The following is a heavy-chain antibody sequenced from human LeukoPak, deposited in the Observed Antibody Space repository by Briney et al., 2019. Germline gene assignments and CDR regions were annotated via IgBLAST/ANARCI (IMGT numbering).Heavy chain of an antibody. J-gene: IGHJ6*02. Sequence: PGGSLRLSCAASGFTFSSYAMSWVRQAPGKGLEWVSAMSGSGGSTHYADSVKGRFTISRDSSKNTLYLQMNSLRAEDTAVYYCAKGRSGTYYYYGMDVWGQGTTVTVSS. CDR1: GFTFSSYA. D-gene: IGHD3-10*01. CDR3: AKGRSGTYYYYGMDV. CDR2: MSGSGGST. V-gene: IGHV3-23*01.